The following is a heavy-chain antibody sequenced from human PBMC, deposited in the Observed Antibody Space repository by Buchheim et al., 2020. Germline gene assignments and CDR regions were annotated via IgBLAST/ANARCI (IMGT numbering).Heavy chain of an antibody. V-gene: IGHV3-30*18. CDR1: GFTFSSYG. J-gene: IGHJ6*02. D-gene: IGHD3-16*01. CDR3: AKDLGRGYFHYGMDV. CDR2: ISYEGRNK. Sequence: QVQLVESGGGVVQPGRSLRVSCAASGFTFSSYGMHWVRQAPGKGLEWVAVISYEGRNKEYADSVKGRLTISRDNSKNTVHLLMNSLRVEDTAVYHCAKDLGRGYFHYGMDVWGQGTT.